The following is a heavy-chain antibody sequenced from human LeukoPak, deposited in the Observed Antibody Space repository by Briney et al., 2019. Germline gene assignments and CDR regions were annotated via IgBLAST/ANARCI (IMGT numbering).Heavy chain of an antibody. J-gene: IGHJ4*02. V-gene: IGHV3-7*03. CDR2: IKQDGSEK. Sequence: GGSLRLSCAASGFTFSSYWMSWVRQAPGKGVEWVANIKQDGSEKYYVDSVKGRFTISRDNAKNSLYLQMNSLRAEDTALYYCARYSRDSSGYYPNVHFDYWGQGTLVTVSS. CDR1: GFTFSSYW. CDR3: ARYSRDSSGYYPNVHFDY. D-gene: IGHD3-22*01.